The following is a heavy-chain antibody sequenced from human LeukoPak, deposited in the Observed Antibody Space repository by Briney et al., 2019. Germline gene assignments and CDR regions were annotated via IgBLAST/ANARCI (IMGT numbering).Heavy chain of an antibody. V-gene: IGHV4-4*07. CDR2: IYTNGRT. J-gene: IGHJ4*02. CDR3: AGDGYRTTWYYY. Sequence: SETLSLTCTVSGGSISGYYWSWIRQPAGKGLEWIGHIYTNGRTDYNPSLKSRVTISVDKAKNQFSLKLTSVTTADTAVYYCAGDGYRTTWYYYWGQGTPVTVSS. CDR1: GGSISGYY. D-gene: IGHD6-13*01.